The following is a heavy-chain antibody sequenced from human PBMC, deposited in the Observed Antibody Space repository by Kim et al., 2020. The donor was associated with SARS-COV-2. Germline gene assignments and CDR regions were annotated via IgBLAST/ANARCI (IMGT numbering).Heavy chain of an antibody. CDR3: ARDRIAAAGSDYYYYYGMDV. CDR2: IYYSGST. J-gene: IGHJ6*02. D-gene: IGHD6-13*01. Sequence: SETLSLTCTVSGGSISSGGYYWSWIRQHPGKGLEWIGYIYYSGSTYYNPSLKSRVTISVDTSKNQFSLKLSSVTAADTAVYYCARDRIAAAGSDYYYYYGMDVWGQGTTVTVSS. V-gene: IGHV4-31*03. CDR1: GGSISSGGYY.